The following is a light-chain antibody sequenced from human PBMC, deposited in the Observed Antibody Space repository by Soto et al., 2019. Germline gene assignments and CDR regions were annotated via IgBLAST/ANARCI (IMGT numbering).Light chain of an antibody. CDR3: SSYTSSSTRV. J-gene: IGLJ3*02. V-gene: IGLV2-14*01. Sequence: QSARAQPASVSGSPGQSITISCTGTSSDVGGYNYVSWYQQHPGKAPKLMIYEVSNRPSGVSNRFSGSKSGNTASLTISGLQAEDEADYYCSSYTSSSTRVFGGGIKLTVL. CDR2: EVS. CDR1: SSDVGGYNY.